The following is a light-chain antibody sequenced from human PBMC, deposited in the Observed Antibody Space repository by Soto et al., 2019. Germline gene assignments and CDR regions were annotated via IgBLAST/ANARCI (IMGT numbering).Light chain of an antibody. J-gene: IGLJ1*01. CDR3: SSYTIRSTSHPYV. CDR1: SSDVGGYNY. CDR2: EVS. V-gene: IGLV2-14*01. Sequence: QSALTQPASVSGSPGQSITISCTGTSSDVGGYNYVSWYQQHPGKAPKLMIYEVSNRPSGVSNRFSGSKSGNTASLTISGIQPEDEADYYCSSYTIRSTSHPYVFGIGTKLTVL.